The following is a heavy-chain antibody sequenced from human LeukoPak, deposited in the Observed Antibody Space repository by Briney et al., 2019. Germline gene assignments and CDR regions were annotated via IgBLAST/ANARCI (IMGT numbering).Heavy chain of an antibody. Sequence: SQTLSLTCAISGDSISSNSVTWNWIRQSPSRGLEWLGRTYYRSTWYNDYAVSVRGRITVNPDTSKNQFSLHLNSVTPEDTAVYYCARERPVTYYYDSSGPNDAFDIWGQGTMVTVSS. CDR1: GDSISSNSVT. CDR2: TYYRSTWYN. J-gene: IGHJ3*02. V-gene: IGHV6-1*01. CDR3: ARERPVTYYYDSSGPNDAFDI. D-gene: IGHD3-22*01.